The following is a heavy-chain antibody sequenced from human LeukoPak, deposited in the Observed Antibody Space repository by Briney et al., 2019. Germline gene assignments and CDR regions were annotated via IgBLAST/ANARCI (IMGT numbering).Heavy chain of an antibody. CDR1: GFTFYDYG. CDR2: INWNGGST. V-gene: IGHV3-20*04. Sequence: GGSLRLSCAASGFTFYDYGMSWVRQAPGKGLEWVSGINWNGGSTGYADSVKGRFTISRDNAKNSLYLQMNSLRAEDTALYYCARGIYSGYDLFDYWGEGTLVTVSS. D-gene: IGHD5-12*01. J-gene: IGHJ4*02. CDR3: ARGIYSGYDLFDY.